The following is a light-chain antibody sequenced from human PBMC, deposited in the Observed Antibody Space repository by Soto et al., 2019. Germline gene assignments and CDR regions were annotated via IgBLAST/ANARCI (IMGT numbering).Light chain of an antibody. Sequence: EMMLTQSPGTLSLSPWERATLSCRASQSVSSSYLAWYQQKPGQAPRLLIYGASNRATGIPDRFSGSGSGTDFTLTISRLEPEDFAVYYCQQYGSSGTFGQGTKVDIK. CDR1: QSVSSSY. CDR2: GAS. V-gene: IGKV3-20*01. CDR3: QQYGSSGT. J-gene: IGKJ1*01.